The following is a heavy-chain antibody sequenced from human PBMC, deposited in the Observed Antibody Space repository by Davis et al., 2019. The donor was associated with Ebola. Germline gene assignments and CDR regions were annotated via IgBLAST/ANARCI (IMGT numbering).Heavy chain of an antibody. CDR2: INPNNGNT. V-gene: IGHV1-18*04. CDR3: ARDYCDSSGYYYDTFDI. D-gene: IGHD3-22*01. Sequence: AASVKVSCKASGNTFNTYGFSWVRQAPGQGLEWMGWINPNNGNTNYAQKLQDRVTMTTDTSTTTAYMELRSLRSDDTALYYCARDYCDSSGYYYDTFDIWGQGTMVTVSS. CDR1: GNTFNTYG. J-gene: IGHJ3*02.